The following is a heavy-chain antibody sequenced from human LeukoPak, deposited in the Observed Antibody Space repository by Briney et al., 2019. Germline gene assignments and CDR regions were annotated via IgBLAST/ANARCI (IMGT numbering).Heavy chain of an antibody. CDR2: IYYSGST. Sequence: SETLSLTCTVSGGSISSGGYYWSWIRQHPGKGLQWIEYIYYSGSTYYNPSLKSRVTISVDTSKNQFSLKLSSVTAANTAVYYCARHCSGGSCYSSHFDYWGQGTLVTVSS. D-gene: IGHD2-15*01. J-gene: IGHJ4*02. V-gene: IGHV4-31*03. CDR1: GGSISSGGYY. CDR3: ARHCSGGSCYSSHFDY.